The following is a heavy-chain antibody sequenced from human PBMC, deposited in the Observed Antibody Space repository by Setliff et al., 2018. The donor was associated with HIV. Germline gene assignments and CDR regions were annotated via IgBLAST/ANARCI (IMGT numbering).Heavy chain of an antibody. CDR2: IYYSGSA. CDR1: GGSFSGYY. CDR3: VRGPQWLVQKGRVYYFDY. D-gene: IGHD6-19*01. J-gene: IGHJ4*02. V-gene: IGHV4-30-4*08. Sequence: SETLSLTCAVSGGSFSGYYWSWIRQPPGKGLEWIGCIYYSGSAYYNPSLQRRVTISVDTSKNQVSLKLNSMTAADTAVYFCVRGPQWLVQKGRVYYFDYWGQGTLVTVSS.